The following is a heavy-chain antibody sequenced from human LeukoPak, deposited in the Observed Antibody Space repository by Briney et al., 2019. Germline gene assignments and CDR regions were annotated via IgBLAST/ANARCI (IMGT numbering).Heavy chain of an antibody. Sequence: QRGGSLRLSCAASGFTFSSYAMSWVRQAPGKGLEWVSAISGSGGSTYYADSVKGRFTISGDNSKNTLYLQMNSLRAEDTAVYYCAKADITMVRKKSYYDSSGPPYYFDYWGQGTLVTVSS. CDR1: GFTFSSYA. CDR2: ISGSGGST. D-gene: IGHD3-22*01. V-gene: IGHV3-23*01. J-gene: IGHJ4*02. CDR3: AKADITMVRKKSYYDSSGPPYYFDY.